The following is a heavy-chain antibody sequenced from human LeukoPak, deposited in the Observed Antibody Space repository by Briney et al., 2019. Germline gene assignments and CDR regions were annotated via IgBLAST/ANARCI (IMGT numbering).Heavy chain of an antibody. CDR2: ISGSGVST. Sequence: GGSLRLSCAASGFTFSSYAMSWVRQTPGQGLEWVSAISGSGVSTYYADSVKGRFTISRDNSKNTLYLQMNGLRAEDTAVYYCAKDQGNYDPHPVDYWGQGTLVTVSS. CDR3: AKDQGNYDPHPVDY. D-gene: IGHD3-3*01. CDR1: GFTFSSYA. V-gene: IGHV3-23*01. J-gene: IGHJ4*02.